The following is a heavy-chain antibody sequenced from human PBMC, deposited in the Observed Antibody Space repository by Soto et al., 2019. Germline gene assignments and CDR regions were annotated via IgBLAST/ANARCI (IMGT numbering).Heavy chain of an antibody. Sequence: PSEPLSLTCAVYGGSFSGYYWSWIRQPPGKGLEWIGEINHRGSANYNPSLRSRVTMSVDISKSQFSLRLTSVTAADTAVYYRARYNAASGTYYFDYWGQGALVTVSS. J-gene: IGHJ4*02. CDR1: GGSFSGYY. D-gene: IGHD6-13*01. V-gene: IGHV4-34*01. CDR2: INHRGSA. CDR3: ARYNAASGTYYFDY.